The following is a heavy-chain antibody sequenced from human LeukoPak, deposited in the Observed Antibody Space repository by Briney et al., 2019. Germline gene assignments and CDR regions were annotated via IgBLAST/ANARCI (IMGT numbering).Heavy chain of an antibody. Sequence: PSETLSLTCAVSGGSTSSSNWWSLVRQPPGKGLEWIGEIYHSGSTNYNPSLKSRVTISVDKSKNQFSLKLSSVTAADTAVYYCARGIRYGSGSNSGDWGQGTLVTVSS. CDR2: IYHSGST. J-gene: IGHJ4*02. D-gene: IGHD3-10*01. CDR3: ARGIRYGSGSNSGD. V-gene: IGHV4-4*02. CDR1: GGSTSSSNW.